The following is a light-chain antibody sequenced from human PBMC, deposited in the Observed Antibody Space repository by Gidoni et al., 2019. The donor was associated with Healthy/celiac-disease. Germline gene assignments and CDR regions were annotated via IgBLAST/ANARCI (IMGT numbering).Light chain of an antibody. CDR3: MQDLQTPWT. V-gene: IGKV2-28*01. CDR2: LGS. Sequence: DIVMTQSPLSSPVTPGGPASISCSSSQSLLHSNGYNYLDWYQQKPGQAPQLLIYLGSNRASGVPDRFSGGGSGTDFTLKISRVEAEDVGVYYCMQDLQTPWTFGQGTKVEIK. J-gene: IGKJ1*01. CDR1: QSLLHSNGYNY.